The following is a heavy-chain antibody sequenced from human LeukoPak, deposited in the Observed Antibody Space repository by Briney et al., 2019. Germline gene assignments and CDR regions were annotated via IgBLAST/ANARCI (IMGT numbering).Heavy chain of an antibody. CDR1: GFTFSSYG. D-gene: IGHD3-10*01. CDR2: ISYDGSNK. V-gene: IGHV3-30*18. CDR3: AKDSYYYGSGGQY. Sequence: GGSLRLSCAASGFTFSSYGMHWVRQAPGKGLEWVAVISYDGSNKYYADSVKGRFTISRDNSKNTLCLQMNSLRAEDTAVYYCAKDSYYYGSGGQYWGQGSLVTVSS. J-gene: IGHJ4*02.